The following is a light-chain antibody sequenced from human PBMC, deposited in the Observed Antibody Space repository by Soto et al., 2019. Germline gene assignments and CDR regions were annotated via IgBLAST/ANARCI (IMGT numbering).Light chain of an antibody. CDR1: QSVSSSY. V-gene: IGKV3-20*01. CDR3: QQYNNWLT. Sequence: EIVLTQSPGTLSLSPGERATLSCRASQSVSSSYLAWYQQKPGQAPRLLIYGASSRATGIPDRFSGSGSGTDFTLTISSLQSEDFAVYYCQQYNNWLTFGQGTKVDI. J-gene: IGKJ1*01. CDR2: GAS.